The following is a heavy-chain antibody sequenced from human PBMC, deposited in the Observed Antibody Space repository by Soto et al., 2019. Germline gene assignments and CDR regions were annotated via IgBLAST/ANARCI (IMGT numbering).Heavy chain of an antibody. CDR3: ARDGTEGYYYDSSGSAAGMDV. CDR1: GGSVSSGIYY. D-gene: IGHD3-22*01. Sequence: PSETLSLTCTVSGGSVSSGIYYWSWIRQPPGKGLEWIGYIYYSGSTNYNPSLKSRVTISVDTSKNQFSLKLSSVTAADTAVYYCARDGTEGYYYDSSGSAAGMDVWGQGTTVTVSS. CDR2: IYYSGST. V-gene: IGHV4-61*01. J-gene: IGHJ6*02.